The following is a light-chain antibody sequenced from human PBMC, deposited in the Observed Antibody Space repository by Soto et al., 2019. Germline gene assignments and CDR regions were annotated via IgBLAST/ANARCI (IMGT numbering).Light chain of an antibody. V-gene: IGLV1-40*01. CDR2: SNI. CDR3: QSYDSSVGGSKGV. CDR1: SSDIGAGYD. Sequence: QSVLTQPPSMSGAPGQRVTISCTGSSSDIGAGYDVHWYQQFPGTAPKLLIYSNINRPSGVPDRFSGSKSGTSASLAITGLQAEDEADYDCQSYDSSVGGSKGVFGGGTKLTVL. J-gene: IGLJ3*02.